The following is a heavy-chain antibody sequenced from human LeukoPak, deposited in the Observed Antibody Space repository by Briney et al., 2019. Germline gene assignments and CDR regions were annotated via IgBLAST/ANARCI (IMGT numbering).Heavy chain of an antibody. J-gene: IGHJ5*02. CDR2: IYHSGST. V-gene: IGHV4-30-2*01. D-gene: IGHD3-10*01. CDR3: AGAPMVRGVIIGWFDP. Sequence: PSETLSLTCAVSGGSISSGGYSWSWIRQPPGKGLEWIGYIYHSGSTYYNPSLKSRVTISVDRSKNQFSLKLSSVTAADTAVYYCAGAPMVRGVIIGWFDPWGQGTLVTVSS. CDR1: GGSISSGGYS.